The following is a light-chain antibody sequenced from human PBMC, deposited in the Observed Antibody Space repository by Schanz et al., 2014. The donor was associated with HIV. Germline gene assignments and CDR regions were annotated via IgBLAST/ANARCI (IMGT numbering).Light chain of an antibody. J-gene: IGLJ3*02. CDR1: ASNIGKNY. CDR2: DSD. CDR3: GTWDSSLRAVV. V-gene: IGLV1-51*01. Sequence: QSVLTQPPSVSAAPGQKVTISCSGSASNIGKNYVCWYQQFPGAAPRLLIYDSDKRPSGIPDRFSGSKSGTSATLGITGLQIGDEADYYCGTWDSSLRAVVFGGGTKLTVL.